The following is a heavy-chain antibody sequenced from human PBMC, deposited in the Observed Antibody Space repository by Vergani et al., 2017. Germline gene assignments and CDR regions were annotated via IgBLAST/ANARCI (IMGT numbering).Heavy chain of an antibody. J-gene: IGHJ6*02. CDR1: GFTFSSYS. V-gene: IGHV3-21*01. CDR3: ARSRYYLVSVSYPYFYCYGLDG. D-gene: IGHD3-10*01. Sequence: EVQLVESGGGLVKRGGSLRLSCAASGFTFSSYSMNWVRQAPGKELEWVSSISSSSSYIHYSDSLKGRFTISRDNAKSSLYLQMNSLRAEDTGVYYCARSRYYLVSVSYPYFYCYGLDGWGQETAVTVSS. CDR2: ISSSSSYI.